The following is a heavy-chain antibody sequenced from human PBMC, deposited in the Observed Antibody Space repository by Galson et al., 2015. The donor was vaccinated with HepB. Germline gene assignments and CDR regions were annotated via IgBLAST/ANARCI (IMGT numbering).Heavy chain of an antibody. D-gene: IGHD3-22*01. CDR3: ARGRYDYDTSGYFDY. V-gene: IGHV3-30*04. CDR1: GFTFSNYA. Sequence: SLRLSCAASGFTFSNYAIHWVRQAPGKGLEWVALISYDGSDKYYADSVKGRFTISRDNSKNTLYLQMNSLRADDSATYYCARGRYDYDTSGYFDYWGQGTLVTVSS. CDR2: ISYDGSDK. J-gene: IGHJ4*02.